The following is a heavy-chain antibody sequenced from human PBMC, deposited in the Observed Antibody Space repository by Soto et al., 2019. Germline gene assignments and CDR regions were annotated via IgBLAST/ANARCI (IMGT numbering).Heavy chain of an antibody. CDR2: MNPNSGNT. D-gene: IGHD3-9*01. V-gene: IGHV1-8*01. CDR1: GYTFTGYD. J-gene: IGHJ6*02. Sequence: ASVKVSCKASGYTFTGYDINWVRQATGQGLEWMGWMNPNSGNTGYAQKFQGRVTMTRNTSISTAYMELSSLRSEDTAVYYCARGRDILTGYYGMDVWGQGTTVTVSS. CDR3: ARGRDILTGYYGMDV.